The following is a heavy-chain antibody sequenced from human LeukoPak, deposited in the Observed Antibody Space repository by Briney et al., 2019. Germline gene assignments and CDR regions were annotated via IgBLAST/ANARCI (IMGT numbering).Heavy chain of an antibody. CDR3: ARDPVKDYGSGSYSYYFDY. CDR1: GFTFSSYA. Sequence: PGGSLRLSCAASGFTFSSYAMHWVRQAPGKGLEWVAIISYDGSNKYYADSVKGRFTISRGNSENTLYLQMNSLRAEDTAVYYCARDPVKDYGSGSYSYYFDYWGQGTLVTVSS. CDR2: ISYDGSNK. J-gene: IGHJ4*02. D-gene: IGHD3-10*01. V-gene: IGHV3-30-3*01.